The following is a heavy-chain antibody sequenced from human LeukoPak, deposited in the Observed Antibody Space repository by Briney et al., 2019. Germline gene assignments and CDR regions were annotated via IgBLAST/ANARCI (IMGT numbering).Heavy chain of an antibody. J-gene: IGHJ1*01. CDR1: GFTLSSFG. V-gene: IGHV3-30*18. CDR2: VSFDGSNQ. CDR3: AKSHPPTVTTEEGEYLQH. D-gene: IGHD4-17*01. Sequence: PGGSLRLSCAASGFTLSSFGMHWVRQAPGQGLEWVAVVSFDGSNQYYADSVKGRFTIYRDNFKNTVYLQMNSLRAEETAVYYCAKSHPPTVTTEEGEYLQHWGQGTLVTVSS.